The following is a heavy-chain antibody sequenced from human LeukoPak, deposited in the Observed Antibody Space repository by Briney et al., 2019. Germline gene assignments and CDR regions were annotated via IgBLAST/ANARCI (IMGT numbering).Heavy chain of an antibody. CDR1: GFTFSSYA. J-gene: IGHJ3*02. CDR2: ISSSGSTI. V-gene: IGHV3-48*01. CDR3: ARESGSYPPPPGNDAFDI. Sequence: PGGSLRLSCAASGFTFSSYAMSWVRQAPGKGLEWVSYISSSGSTIYYADSVKGRFTISRDNAKNSLYLQMNSLRAEDTAVYYCARESGSYPPPPGNDAFDIWGQGTMVTVSS. D-gene: IGHD1-26*01.